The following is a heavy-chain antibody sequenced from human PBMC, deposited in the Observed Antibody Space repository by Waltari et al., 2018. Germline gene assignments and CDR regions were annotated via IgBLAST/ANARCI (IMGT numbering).Heavy chain of an antibody. CDR1: GGTFSSYA. CDR3: ARDLRTMVRGAAEPYYFDY. V-gene: IGHV1-69*12. CDR2: ISPIFGTA. Sequence: QVQLVQSGAEVKKPGSSVKVSCKASGGTFSSYAISWVRQAPGQGLEWMGGISPIFGTANYAQKFQGRVTITADESTSTAYMELSSLRAEDTAVYYCARDLRTMVRGAAEPYYFDYWGQGTLVTVSS. J-gene: IGHJ4*02. D-gene: IGHD3-10*01.